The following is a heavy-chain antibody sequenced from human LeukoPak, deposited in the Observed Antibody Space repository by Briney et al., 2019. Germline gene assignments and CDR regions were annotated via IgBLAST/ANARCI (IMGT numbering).Heavy chain of an antibody. V-gene: IGHV3-9*01. CDR1: GFTFDDYA. CDR3: AREYSNYVFWFDP. J-gene: IGHJ5*02. CDR2: ISWNSGSI. D-gene: IGHD4-11*01. Sequence: GGSLRLSCAASGFTFDDYAMHWVRQAPGKGLEWVSGISWNSGSIGYADSVKGRFTISRDNAKNTLYLQMNSLRAEDTAVYYCAREYSNYVFWFDPWGQGTLVTVSS.